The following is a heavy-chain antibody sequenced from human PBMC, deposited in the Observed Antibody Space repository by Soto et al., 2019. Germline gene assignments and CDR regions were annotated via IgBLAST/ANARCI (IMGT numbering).Heavy chain of an antibody. CDR2: ISAYNGNT. CDR1: GYTFTSDG. CDR3: ARDRWDIVVVVAAKGMDY. J-gene: IGHJ4*02. Sequence: ASVKGSCKASGYTFTSDGISWGRQAPGQGLEWMGWISAYNGNTNYAQKLQGRVTMTTDTSTSTAYMELRSLRSDDTAVYYFARDRWDIVVVVAAKGMDYWGQGTLVTVS. V-gene: IGHV1-18*01. D-gene: IGHD2-15*01.